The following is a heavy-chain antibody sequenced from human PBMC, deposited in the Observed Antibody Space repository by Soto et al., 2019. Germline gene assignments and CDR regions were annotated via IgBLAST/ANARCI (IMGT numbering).Heavy chain of an antibody. V-gene: IGHV1-69*02. J-gene: IGHJ3*02. Sequence: QVQLVQSGAEVKKPGSSVKVSCKASGGTFSSYTISWVRQAPGQGLEWMGRIIPILGIADYAQKFQGRVTITADKSTSTAYMELSSLRSDDTAVYYCARADCSGGSCYYYDAFDIWGQGTMVTVSS. CDR3: ARADCSGGSCYYYDAFDI. CDR1: GGTFSSYT. CDR2: IIPILGIA. D-gene: IGHD2-15*01.